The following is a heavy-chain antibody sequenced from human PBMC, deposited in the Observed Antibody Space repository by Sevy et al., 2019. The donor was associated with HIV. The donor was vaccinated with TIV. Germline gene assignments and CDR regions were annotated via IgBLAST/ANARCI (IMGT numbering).Heavy chain of an antibody. J-gene: IGHJ5*02. V-gene: IGHV3-49*03. CDR2: IRSKAYGGTT. D-gene: IGHD6-6*01. CDR3: TRALGIAARWFDP. CDR1: GFTFGDYA. Sequence: GGSLRLSCTASGFTFGDYAMSWFRQAPGKGPEWVGFIRSKAYGGTTEYAASVKGRFTISRDDSKSIAYLQMNSLKTEDTAVYYCTRALGIAARWFDPWGQGTLVTVSS.